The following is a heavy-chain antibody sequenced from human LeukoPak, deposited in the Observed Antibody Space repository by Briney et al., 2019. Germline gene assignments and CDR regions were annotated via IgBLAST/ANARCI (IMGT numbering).Heavy chain of an antibody. Sequence: SETLSLTCTVSGGSISSYYWSWIRQPAGKGLEWIGRIYTSGSTNYNPSLKSRVTMSVDTSKNQFSLNLSSVTAADTAVYYCARVGYCSSTSCYGIIDYWGQGTLVTVSS. CDR1: GGSISSYY. CDR3: ARVGYCSSTSCYGIIDY. D-gene: IGHD2-2*01. J-gene: IGHJ4*02. V-gene: IGHV4-4*07. CDR2: IYTSGST.